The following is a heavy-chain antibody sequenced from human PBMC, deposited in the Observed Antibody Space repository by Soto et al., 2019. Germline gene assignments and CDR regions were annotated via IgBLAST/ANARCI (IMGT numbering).Heavy chain of an antibody. V-gene: IGHV1-18*01. J-gene: IGHJ6*02. CDR2: ISAYNGNT. CDR3: ARDLVTMFGGVPSGYYYYGMDV. D-gene: IGHD3-10*01. CDR1: GYTFTSYG. Sequence: ASVKVSCKASGYTFTSYGISWVRQAPGQGLEWMGWISAYNGNTNYAQKLQGRVTMTTDTSTSTAYMELRSLRSDDTAVYYCARDLVTMFGGVPSGYYYYGMDVWGQGTTVTVSS.